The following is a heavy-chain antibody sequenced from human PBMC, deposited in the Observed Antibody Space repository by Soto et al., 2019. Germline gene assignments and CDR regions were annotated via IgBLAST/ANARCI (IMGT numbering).Heavy chain of an antibody. CDR2: IVPMFATT. Sequence: QVQLVQSGAEVKKPASSVKVSCKASGDTFSRFAFSWVRQAPGQGLEWMGQIVPMFATTEYAQKFQGRVTISADESTSTAYMELISLRSEDTAIYYCARERAASSGTGRYFDLWGRGTLVAVSS. CDR3: ARERAASSGTGRYFDL. D-gene: IGHD2-15*01. V-gene: IGHV1-69*01. J-gene: IGHJ2*01. CDR1: GDTFSRFA.